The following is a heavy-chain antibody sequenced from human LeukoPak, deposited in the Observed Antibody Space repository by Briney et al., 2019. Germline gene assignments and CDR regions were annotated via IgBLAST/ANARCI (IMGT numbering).Heavy chain of an antibody. J-gene: IGHJ3*02. CDR2: IYPGDSDT. D-gene: IGHD3-10*01. V-gene: IGHV5-51*01. Sequence: GESLKIFCKGSGYSFTSYWIGSVRQLPGKGLERMVIIYPGDSDTRYSPSFQGQVTISADKSISTAYLQWSSLKASDTAMYYCARPAGSGSYLRAFDIWGQGTMVTVSS. CDR3: ARPAGSGSYLRAFDI. CDR1: GYSFTSYW.